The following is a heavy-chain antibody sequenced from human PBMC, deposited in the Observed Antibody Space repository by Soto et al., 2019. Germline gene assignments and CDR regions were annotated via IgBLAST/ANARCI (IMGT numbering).Heavy chain of an antibody. CDR2: INPASGST. D-gene: IGHD6-13*01. V-gene: IGHV1-46*01. CDR1: GYTFTHYY. Sequence: QVQLVQSGAEVKKPGASVKLSCRTSGYTFTHYYIHWVRQAPGQGLEWLGIINPASGSTNYAQDFQGRVTLTMDGSTRGVYMDLSGLRAEDTAIFYCARDLAAGDHWGQGTLVTVSS. CDR3: ARDLAAGDH. J-gene: IGHJ4*02.